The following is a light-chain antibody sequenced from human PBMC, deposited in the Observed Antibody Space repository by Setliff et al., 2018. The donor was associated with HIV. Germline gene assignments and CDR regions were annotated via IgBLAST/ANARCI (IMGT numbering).Light chain of an antibody. CDR3: AAWDDLSSPDVQ. CDR1: SPNIGNNY. J-gene: IGLJ2*01. Sequence: SALTQPPSVSATPVQTVTMSCSGSSPNIGNNYVYWYQQLPGMAHKLIIYRNNQRPSDVPARFSGSKSGTSASLAISGLRSEDEADYYCAAWDDLSSPDVQFGGGTKVTVL. V-gene: IGLV1-47*01. CDR2: RNN.